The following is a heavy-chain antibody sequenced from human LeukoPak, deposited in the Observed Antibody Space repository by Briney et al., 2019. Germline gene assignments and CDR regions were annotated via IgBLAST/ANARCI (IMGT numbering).Heavy chain of an antibody. D-gene: IGHD3-10*02. CDR2: ISGSGSDI. J-gene: IGHJ6*04. Sequence: GGSLRLSCATSGFTFSDYYMSWIRQAPGKGLEWLSYISGSGSDINYADSVKGRFTISRDNAKNSLYLQMNSLRAEDTAVYYCAELGITMIGGVWGKGTTVTISS. CDR1: GFTFSDYY. V-gene: IGHV3-11*06. CDR3: AELGITMIGGV.